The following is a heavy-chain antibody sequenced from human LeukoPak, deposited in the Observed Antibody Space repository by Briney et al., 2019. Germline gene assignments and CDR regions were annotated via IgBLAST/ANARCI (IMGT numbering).Heavy chain of an antibody. Sequence: PSETLSLTCAVYGGSFSGYYWSWIRQPPGKGLEWIGEINHSGSTNYNPSLKSRVTISVDTSKNQFSLKLSSVTAADTAVYYCARGRYSHGYTFFDYWGQGTLVTVSS. CDR3: ARGRYSHGYTFFDY. V-gene: IGHV4-34*01. J-gene: IGHJ4*02. CDR1: GGSFSGYY. CDR2: INHSGST. D-gene: IGHD5-18*01.